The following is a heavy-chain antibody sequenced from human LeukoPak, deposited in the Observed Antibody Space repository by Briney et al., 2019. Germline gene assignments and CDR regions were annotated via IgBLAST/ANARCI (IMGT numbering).Heavy chain of an antibody. D-gene: IGHD3-9*01. CDR2: IYYSGST. J-gene: IGHJ6*03. CDR3: ARGVRDYDILTCYYRPYYYYYYMDV. CDR1: GGSISSYY. Sequence: SETLSLTCTVSGGSISSYYWSWIRQPPGKGLEWIGYIYYSGSTNYNPSLKSRVTISVDTSKNQFSLKLSSVTAADTAVYYCARGVRDYDILTCYYRPYYYYYYMDVWGKGTTVTVSS. V-gene: IGHV4-59*01.